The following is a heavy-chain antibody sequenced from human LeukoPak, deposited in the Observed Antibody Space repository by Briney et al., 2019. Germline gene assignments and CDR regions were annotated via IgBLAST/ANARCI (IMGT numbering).Heavy chain of an antibody. CDR3: ARDIAVAGTWGYFDY. Sequence: SVKVSCKASGGTFSSYAISWVRQAPGQGLEWMGGIIPIFGTANYAQKFQGRVTITADESTSTAYMELSSLRSEDTAVYYCARDIAVAGTWGYFDYWGKGTLVTVSS. D-gene: IGHD6-19*01. J-gene: IGHJ4*02. CDR2: IIPIFGTA. V-gene: IGHV1-69*13. CDR1: GGTFSSYA.